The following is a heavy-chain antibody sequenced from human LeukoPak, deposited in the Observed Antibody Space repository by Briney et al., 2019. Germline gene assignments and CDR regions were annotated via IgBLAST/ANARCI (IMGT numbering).Heavy chain of an antibody. CDR3: ASVSEDIAKPGGY. J-gene: IGHJ4*02. CDR1: GFTFSRDS. D-gene: IGHD2-15*01. V-gene: IGHV3-21*01. CDR2: ISSSSSFI. Sequence: PGGSLRLSCAASGFTFSRDSMNWVRQAPGKGLEWVSSISSSSSFIYYADSVKGRFTISRDNAKNSLYLQMNSLRAEDTAVYYCASVSEDIAKPGGYWGQGTLVTVSS.